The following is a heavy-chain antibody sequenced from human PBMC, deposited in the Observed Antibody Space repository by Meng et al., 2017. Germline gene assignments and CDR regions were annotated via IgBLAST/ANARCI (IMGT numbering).Heavy chain of an antibody. V-gene: IGHV1-2*06. CDR2: INPKSGDT. CDR1: GYTFPDYW. D-gene: IGHD6-13*01. CDR3: ARDEDISAAGKLFGDY. Sequence: GRRGESGAGVKKPGASVKVSCKASGYTFPDYWLHWVRRAPGQGLEWMGRINPKSGDTHYAQRFQGRVTMTGDTSISTAYMELSGLRSDDTAMYYCARDEDISAAGKLFGDYWGQGTLVTVSS. J-gene: IGHJ4*02.